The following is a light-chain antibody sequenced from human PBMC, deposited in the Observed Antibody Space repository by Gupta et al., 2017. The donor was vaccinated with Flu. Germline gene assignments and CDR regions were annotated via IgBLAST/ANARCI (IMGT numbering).Light chain of an antibody. CDR2: GAS. V-gene: IGKV3-15*01. CDR1: LPIDTN. Sequence: TASISCRTSLPIDTNLYWYQHKPGQPPSLLIYGASTRATGIPVRFSASGSGTDFALTITSLQSEDFALYYCQQYNSWPPALTFGGGTKVEI. J-gene: IGKJ4*01. CDR3: QQYNSWPPALT.